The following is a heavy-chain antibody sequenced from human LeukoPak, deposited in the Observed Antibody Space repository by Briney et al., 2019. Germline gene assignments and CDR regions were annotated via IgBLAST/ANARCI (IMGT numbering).Heavy chain of an antibody. CDR2: ISYRGGGT. J-gene: IGHJ4*02. CDR3: AKNQILDDSGSWYGY. V-gene: IGHV3-23*01. CDR1: GFTVSSNY. Sequence: GGSLRLSCAASGFTVSSNYMSWVRQAPGKGLGWVSGISYRGGGTYYAESVKGRFTVSRDNSKNTLYLQMNSLRAEDTAVYYCAKNQILDDSGSWYGYWGQGALVTVSS. D-gene: IGHD6-13*01.